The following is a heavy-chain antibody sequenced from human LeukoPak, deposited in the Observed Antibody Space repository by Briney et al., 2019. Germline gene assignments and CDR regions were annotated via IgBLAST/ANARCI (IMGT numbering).Heavy chain of an antibody. CDR2: ISWNSGSI. CDR3: ANDSTVREYQLLSVYHY. V-gene: IGHV3-9*01. D-gene: IGHD2-2*01. CDR1: GFTFDDYA. Sequence: GGSLRLSCAASGFTFDDYAMHWVRQAPGKGLEWVSGISWNSGSIGYADSVKGRFTISRDNAKNSLYLQMNSLRAEDTALYYCANDSTVREYQLLSVYHYWGQGTLVTVSS. J-gene: IGHJ4*02.